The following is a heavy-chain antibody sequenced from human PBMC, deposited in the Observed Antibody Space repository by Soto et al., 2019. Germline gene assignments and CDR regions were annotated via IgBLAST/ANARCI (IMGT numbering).Heavy chain of an antibody. V-gene: IGHV4-34*01. CDR1: GGSFSGYY. CDR2: INHSGST. CDR3: ARVCNSSSSMWVDY. J-gene: IGHJ4*02. D-gene: IGHD6-6*01. Sequence: QVQLQQWGAGLLKPSETLSLTCAVYGGSFSGYYWSWIRQPPGKGLEWIGEINHSGSTNYNPSLKVRVTISVDTPKNQFALKLSSVTAADTAVYYGARVCNSSSSMWVDYWGQGTLVTVSS.